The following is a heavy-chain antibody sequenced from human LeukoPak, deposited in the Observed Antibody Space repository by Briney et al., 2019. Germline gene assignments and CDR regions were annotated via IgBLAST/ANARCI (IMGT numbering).Heavy chain of an antibody. CDR3: ARRKAFDI. CDR1: GFTFSSYS. CDR2: INHSGST. V-gene: IGHV4-34*01. J-gene: IGHJ3*02. Sequence: GSLRLSCAASGFTFSSYSMNWVRQAPGKGLEWIGEINHSGSTNYNPSLKSRVTISVDTSKNQFSLKLSSVTAADTAVYYCARRKAFDIWGQGTMVTVSS.